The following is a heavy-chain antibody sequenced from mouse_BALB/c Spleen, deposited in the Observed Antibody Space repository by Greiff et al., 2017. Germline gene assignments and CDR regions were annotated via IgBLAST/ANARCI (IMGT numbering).Heavy chain of an antibody. CDR2: IRNKANGYTT. D-gene: IGHD1-1*01. CDR1: GFTFTDYY. V-gene: IGHV7-3*02. CDR3: ASDIYLYGSGYVGYFDV. J-gene: IGHJ1*01. Sequence: EVKVVESGGGLVQPGGSLRLSCATSGFTFTDYYMSWVRQPPGKALEWLGFIRNKANGYTTEYSASVKGRFTISRDNSQSILYLQMNTLGAEDSATYYWASDIYLYGSGYVGYFDVWGAGTTVTVSS.